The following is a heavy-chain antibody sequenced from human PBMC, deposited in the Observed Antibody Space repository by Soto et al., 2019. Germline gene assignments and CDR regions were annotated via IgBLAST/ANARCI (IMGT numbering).Heavy chain of an antibody. CDR1: GGSISSGGYY. Sequence: PSETLSLTCTVSGGSISSGGYYWSWIRQHPGKGLEWIGYIYYSGSTYYNPSLKSRVTISVDTSKNQFSLKLSSVTAADTAVYYCARGDGSGSYYLIFDYWGQGTLVTVSS. V-gene: IGHV4-31*03. J-gene: IGHJ4*02. CDR2: IYYSGST. CDR3: ARGDGSGSYYLIFDY. D-gene: IGHD3-10*01.